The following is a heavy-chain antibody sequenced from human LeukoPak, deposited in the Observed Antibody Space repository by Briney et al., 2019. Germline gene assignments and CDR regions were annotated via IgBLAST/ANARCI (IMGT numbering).Heavy chain of an antibody. D-gene: IGHD6-6*01. J-gene: IGHJ4*02. Sequence: PGGSLRLSCAASGFTFSNYSMNWVRQAPGKGLEWVSSISSSSSYIYYADSVKGRFTISRDNAKNSLYLQMNSLRAEDTAVYYCAREDYGSSPPDYWGRGTLVTVSS. CDR3: AREDYGSSPPDY. CDR2: ISSSSSYI. CDR1: GFTFSNYS. V-gene: IGHV3-21*01.